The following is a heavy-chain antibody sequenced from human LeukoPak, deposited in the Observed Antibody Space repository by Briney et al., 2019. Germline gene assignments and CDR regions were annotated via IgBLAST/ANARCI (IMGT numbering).Heavy chain of an antibody. V-gene: IGHV3-66*01. CDR3: ARVALAAAYYFDY. Sequence: GGSLRLSCAASGFTFSSNYMSWVRQAPGKGLEGGSVIYSGGSTYYADSVKGRFTISRDNSKNTLYLQMNSLRAEDTAVYYCARVALAAAYYFDYWGQGTLVTVSS. D-gene: IGHD6-13*01. CDR2: IYSGGST. J-gene: IGHJ4*02. CDR1: GFTFSSNY.